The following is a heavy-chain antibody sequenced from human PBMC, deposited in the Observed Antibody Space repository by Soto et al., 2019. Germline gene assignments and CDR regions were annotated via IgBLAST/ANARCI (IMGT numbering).Heavy chain of an antibody. Sequence: SETLSLTCAVYGESFSGYYWSWIRQPPGKGLEWIGYIYHSGSTYYNPSLKSRVTISVDRSKNQFSLKLSSVTAADTAVYYCARVPGPWGQGTLVTVSS. CDR3: ARVPGP. V-gene: IGHV4-30-2*01. J-gene: IGHJ5*02. CDR2: IYHSGST. CDR1: GESFSGYY.